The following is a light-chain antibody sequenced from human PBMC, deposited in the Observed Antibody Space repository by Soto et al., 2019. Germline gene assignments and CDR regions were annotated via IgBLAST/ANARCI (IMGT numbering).Light chain of an antibody. Sequence: DIQVTQSPSSLSASVVDRVTISCRASQDIKNYLNWYQRKPGTAPRLLIYAASILHSGVPSTFSASGSGTDFAINISSLKADAFGTYFCQQGFSLPWTFGQGTKVEVK. CDR3: QQGFSLPWT. V-gene: IGKV1-39*01. J-gene: IGKJ1*01. CDR2: AAS. CDR1: QDIKNY.